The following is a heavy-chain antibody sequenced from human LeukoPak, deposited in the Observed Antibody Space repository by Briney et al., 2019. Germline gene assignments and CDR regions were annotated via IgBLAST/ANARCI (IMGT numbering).Heavy chain of an antibody. CDR1: GGSFSGYY. CDR2: INHSGST. J-gene: IGHJ4*02. V-gene: IGHV4-34*01. D-gene: IGHD6-19*01. CDR3: ARGSSHSSGWYGY. Sequence: SETLSLTCTVYGGSFSGYYWSWIRQPPGKGLEWIGEINHSGSTNYNPSLKSRVTISVDTSKNQFSLKLSSVTAADTAVYYCARGSSHSSGWYGYWGQGTLVTVSS.